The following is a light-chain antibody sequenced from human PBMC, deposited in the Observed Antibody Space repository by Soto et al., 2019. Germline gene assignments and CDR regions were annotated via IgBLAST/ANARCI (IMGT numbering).Light chain of an antibody. CDR3: SSYSRSSSPEV. CDR2: DVS. J-gene: IGLJ1*01. Sequence: QSALTQPASVSGSPGQSITISCTGTSSDVGGYNFVSWYQQYPGKAPKLMIYDVSNRPSGVSNRFSGSKSGNTASLTISGLQAEDEADFYCSSYSRSSSPEVFGTGTQVTVL. CDR1: SSDVGGYNF. V-gene: IGLV2-14*01.